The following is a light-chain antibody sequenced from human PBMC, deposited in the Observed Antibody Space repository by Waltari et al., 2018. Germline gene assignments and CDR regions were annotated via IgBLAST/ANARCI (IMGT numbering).Light chain of an antibody. Sequence: DIQMTQSPSSLSASVGDRVTSTCQATQDIDNNLNWHHQKPGKAPNLLIYDVPNLETGVPSRFSGSGSGTDFTLTITNLQPEDFATYYCQQYDKIPLTFGGGTKV. CDR1: QDIDNN. CDR2: DVP. V-gene: IGKV1-33*01. CDR3: QQYDKIPLT. J-gene: IGKJ4*01.